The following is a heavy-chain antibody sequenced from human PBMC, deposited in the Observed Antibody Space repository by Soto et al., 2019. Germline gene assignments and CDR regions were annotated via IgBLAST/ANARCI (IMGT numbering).Heavy chain of an antibody. Sequence: PGGSLRLSCAASGFTFSSYGMHWVRQAPGKGLEWVAVISYDGSNKYYADSVKGRFTISRDNSKNTLYLQMNSLRAEDTAVYYCAKLYHRNLRISWYVDYFDYWGQGTLVTV. V-gene: IGHV3-30*18. CDR2: ISYDGSNK. CDR1: GFTFSSYG. CDR3: AKLYHRNLRISWYVDYFDY. J-gene: IGHJ4*02. D-gene: IGHD6-13*01.